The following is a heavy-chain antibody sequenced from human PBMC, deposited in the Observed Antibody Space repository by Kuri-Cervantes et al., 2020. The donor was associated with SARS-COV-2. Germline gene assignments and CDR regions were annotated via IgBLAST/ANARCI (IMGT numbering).Heavy chain of an antibody. J-gene: IGHJ4*02. CDR2: INPSGGST. CDR1: GYTFTSYY. D-gene: IGHD2-15*01. V-gene: IGHV1-46*01. Sequence: ASVKVSCKASGYTFTSYYMHWVRQAPGQGLEWVGIINPSGGSTSYAQKFQGGVTMTRDTSTSTVYMELSSLRSEDTAVYYCASLGVDCSGGSCWQGFDYWCQGTLVTVSS. CDR3: ASLGVDCSGGSCWQGFDY.